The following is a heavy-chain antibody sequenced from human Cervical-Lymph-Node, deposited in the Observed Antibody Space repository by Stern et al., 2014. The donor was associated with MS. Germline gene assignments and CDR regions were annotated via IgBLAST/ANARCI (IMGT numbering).Heavy chain of an antibody. CDR3: TTSTYGLDA. CDR2: IIPVLGTS. V-gene: IGHV1-69*08. J-gene: IGHJ6*02. D-gene: IGHD4-17*01. CDR1: GGSFSTYT. Sequence: QVQLGQSGAEVKKPGSSVRVSCKASGGSFSTYTVSWVRQAPGQGLEWMGRIIPVLGTSYSAQQFQNRVSITADKSTGTAYIELSNLRFDDTAVYYCTTSTYGLDAWGQGTTVTVSS.